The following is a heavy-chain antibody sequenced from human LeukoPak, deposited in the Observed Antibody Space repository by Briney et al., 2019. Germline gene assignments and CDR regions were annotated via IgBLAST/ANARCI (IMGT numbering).Heavy chain of an antibody. CDR3: ARVPPNYYDNY. D-gene: IGHD3-22*01. J-gene: IGHJ4*02. CDR2: ISSTGYHI. CDR1: GFTFSSYS. Sequence: GGSLRLSCAASGFTFSSYSVNWVRQAPGKGLEWVSSISSTGYHIYYANSVKGRFTISRDNANNSLYLQMNSLRAEDTAVYYCARVPPNYYDNYWGQGTLVTVSS. V-gene: IGHV3-21*01.